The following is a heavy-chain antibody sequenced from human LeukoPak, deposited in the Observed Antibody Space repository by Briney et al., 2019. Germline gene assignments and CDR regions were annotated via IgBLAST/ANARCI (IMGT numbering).Heavy chain of an antibody. CDR2: IYPGDSDT. V-gene: IGHV5-51*01. CDR1: GYRFTSYW. J-gene: IGHJ6*02. D-gene: IGHD2-2*01. Sequence: GESLKISCKGSGYRFTSYWIGWVRQMPGKGLEWMEIIYPGDSDTRYSPSFQGQVTISADKSISTAYLQWSSLKASDTAMYYCARHEAYCSSTSCTIYYGMDVWGQGTTVTVSS. CDR3: ARHEAYCSSTSCTIYYGMDV.